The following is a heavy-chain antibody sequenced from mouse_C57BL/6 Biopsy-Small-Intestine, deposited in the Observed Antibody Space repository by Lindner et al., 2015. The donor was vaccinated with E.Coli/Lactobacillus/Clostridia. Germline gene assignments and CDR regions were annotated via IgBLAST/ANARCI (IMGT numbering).Heavy chain of an antibody. CDR1: GYTFTGYW. CDR2: ILPGSGST. CDR3: AFYGNYVLYYAMDY. V-gene: IGHV1-9*01. J-gene: IGHJ4*01. D-gene: IGHD2-1*01. Sequence: VQLQESGPELVKPGASVKISCKATGYTFTGYWIEWVKQRPGHGLEWIGEILPGSGSTNYNEKFKGKATFTADTSSNTAYMQLSSLTTEDSAIYYCAFYGNYVLYYAMDYWGQGTSVTVSS.